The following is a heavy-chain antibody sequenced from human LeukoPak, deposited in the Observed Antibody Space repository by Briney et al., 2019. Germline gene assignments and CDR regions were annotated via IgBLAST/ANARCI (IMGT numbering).Heavy chain of an antibody. V-gene: IGHV4-59*02. CDR2: IYYSGST. D-gene: IGHD3-10*01. CDR1: GGSVSNYY. J-gene: IGHJ5*02. CDR3: ARDKTKGYYYGSGPSGRWFDP. Sequence: PSETLSLTCSVSGGSVSNYYWSWIRQPPGKGLEWIGYIYYSGSTNYNPSLKSRVTISVDTSKNQFSLKLSSVTAADTAVYYCARDKTKGYYYGSGPSGRWFDPWGQGTLVTVSS.